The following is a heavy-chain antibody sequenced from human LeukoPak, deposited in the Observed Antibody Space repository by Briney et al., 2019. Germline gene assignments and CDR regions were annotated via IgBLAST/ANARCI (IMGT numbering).Heavy chain of an antibody. CDR2: ISGSGGST. CDR3: ASDRNSNNWFYY. Sequence: GGSLRLSCAASGFTFSTYAMGWVRQAPGKGLEWVSTISGSGGSTDYADSVKGRSTISRDNSKNTLYLQMNTLRAEDTAVYFCASDRNSNNWFYYWGQGTLVTVSS. J-gene: IGHJ4*02. CDR1: GFTFSTYA. D-gene: IGHD2/OR15-2a*01. V-gene: IGHV3-23*01.